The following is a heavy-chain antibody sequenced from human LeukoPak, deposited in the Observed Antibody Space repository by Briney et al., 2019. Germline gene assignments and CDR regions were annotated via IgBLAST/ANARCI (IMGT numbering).Heavy chain of an antibody. Sequence: ASETLSLTCTVSGGSISSYYWSWIRQPPGKGLEWIGCIYYSGSTNYNPSLKSRVTISVDTSKNQFSLKLSSVTAADTAVYYCAKYDMVRGVIIDYWGQGTLVTVSS. CDR1: GGSISSYY. D-gene: IGHD3-10*01. CDR3: AKYDMVRGVIIDY. V-gene: IGHV4-59*01. CDR2: IYYSGST. J-gene: IGHJ4*02.